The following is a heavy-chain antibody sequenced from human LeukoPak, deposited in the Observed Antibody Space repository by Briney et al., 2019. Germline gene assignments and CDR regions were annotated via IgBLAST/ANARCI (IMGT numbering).Heavy chain of an antibody. CDR1: GGTFSSYT. CDR3: ARDNGYCSGGSCYWNWFDP. D-gene: IGHD2-15*01. V-gene: IGHV1-69*04. CDR2: IIPILGIA. Sequence: ASVKVSCKASGGTFSSYTISWVRQAPGQGPEWMGRIIPILGIANYAQKFQGRVTITADKSTSTAYMELSSLRSEDTAVYYCARDNGYCSGGSCYWNWFDPWGQGTLVTVSS. J-gene: IGHJ5*02.